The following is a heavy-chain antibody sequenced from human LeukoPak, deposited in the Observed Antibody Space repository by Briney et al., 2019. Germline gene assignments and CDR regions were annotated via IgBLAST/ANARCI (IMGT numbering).Heavy chain of an antibody. D-gene: IGHD6-19*01. V-gene: IGHV3-48*03. CDR3: AEGSKAVLFTRDRYMDV. CDR1: GFTFSSYE. Sequence: GGSLRLSCAASGFTFSSYEMNWVRQAPGKGLEWVSYISSSGSTIYYADSVKGRFTISRDNAKNSLYLQMNSLRAEDTAVYFCAEGSKAVLFTRDRYMDVWGKGTTVTISS. J-gene: IGHJ6*03. CDR2: ISSSGSTI.